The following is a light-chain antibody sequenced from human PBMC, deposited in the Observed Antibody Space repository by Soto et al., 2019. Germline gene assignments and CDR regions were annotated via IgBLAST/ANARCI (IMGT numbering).Light chain of an antibody. V-gene: IGLV1-40*01. J-gene: IGLJ1*01. CDR1: SSNIGAGYD. CDR2: GNS. CDR3: QSYDSSLSGDV. Sequence: QSVLTQPPSVSGAPGQRVTISCTGSSSNIGAGYDVHWYQQLPGTAPKLLIYGNSNRPSGVPDRYSGSKSGTSAALAITGRHAEDEADYYCQSYDSSLSGDVFGTGTKLTVL.